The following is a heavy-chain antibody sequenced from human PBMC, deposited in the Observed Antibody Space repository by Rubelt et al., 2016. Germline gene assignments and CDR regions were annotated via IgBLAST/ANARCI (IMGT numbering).Heavy chain of an antibody. V-gene: IGHV1-18*01. CDR2: ISAYNGDT. D-gene: IGHD3-16*01. Sequence: QVQLVQSGAEVKKPGASVKVSCKASGYTFTSYGITWVRQAPGQGLEWMGWISAYNGDTHYAQKIQGRVTMTIDKSTSTAYMDLRSLGSDDTAVYYCATDGGLDSRPYWGQGTLVTVSS. CDR3: ATDGGLDSRPY. CDR1: GYTFTSYG. J-gene: IGHJ4*02.